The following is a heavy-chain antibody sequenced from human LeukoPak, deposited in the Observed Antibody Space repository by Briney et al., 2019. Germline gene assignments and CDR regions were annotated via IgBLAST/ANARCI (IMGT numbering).Heavy chain of an antibody. CDR1: GFTFSSYG. D-gene: IGHD6-13*01. CDR3: AKEEAADGDAFDI. CDR2: ISYDGSNE. V-gene: IGHV3-30*18. Sequence: PGGSLRLSCAASGFTFSSYGMHWVRQAPGKGLERVTVISYDGSNEYFADSVKGRFTISRDNSKNTLYLQMSSLRAEDTAVYYCAKEEAADGDAFDIWGQGTMVTVSS. J-gene: IGHJ3*02.